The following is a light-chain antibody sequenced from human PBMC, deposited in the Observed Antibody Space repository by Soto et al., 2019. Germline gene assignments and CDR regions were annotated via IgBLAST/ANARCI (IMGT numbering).Light chain of an antibody. CDR2: DAS. V-gene: IGKV1-33*01. J-gene: IGKJ5*01. Sequence: DIPMTQSPSSLSASVGDRVTITCQASQDISNYLNWYQQKPGKAPKLLIYDASNLETGVPSRFSGSGSGTDFTFTISSLQPEDIATYYCQQYDNLPPLGITFGQGTRLEIK. CDR3: QQYDNLPPLGIT. CDR1: QDISNY.